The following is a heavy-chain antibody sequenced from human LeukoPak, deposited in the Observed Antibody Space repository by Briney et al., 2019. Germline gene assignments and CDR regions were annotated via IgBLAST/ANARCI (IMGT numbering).Heavy chain of an antibody. D-gene: IGHD3-10*01. CDR3: ARDLLQVGITMAPYDY. V-gene: IGHV3-7*01. Sequence: PGGSLRLSCAASGFTFSSYWMSWVRQAPGRGLDWVANIKQGGSEKYYVDSVKGRFTISRDDAKSSLYLQMNSLRAEDTAVYYCARDLLQVGITMAPYDYWGQGTLVTVSS. J-gene: IGHJ4*02. CDR1: GFTFSSYW. CDR2: IKQGGSEK.